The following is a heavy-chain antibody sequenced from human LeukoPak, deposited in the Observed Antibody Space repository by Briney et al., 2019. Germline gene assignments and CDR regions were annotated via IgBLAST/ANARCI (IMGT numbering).Heavy chain of an antibody. J-gene: IGHJ6*02. CDR2: ISYDGSNK. CDR3: AKDLQYSSGWYPSGYYYYGMDV. V-gene: IGHV3-30*18. Sequence: GGSLRLSCAASGFTFSRYSMHWVRQAPGKGLEWVAVISYDGSNKYYADSVKGRFTISRDDSKNTLYLQMNSLRAEDTAVYYCAKDLQYSSGWYPSGYYYYGMDVWGQGTTVTVSS. CDR1: GFTFSRYS. D-gene: IGHD6-19*01.